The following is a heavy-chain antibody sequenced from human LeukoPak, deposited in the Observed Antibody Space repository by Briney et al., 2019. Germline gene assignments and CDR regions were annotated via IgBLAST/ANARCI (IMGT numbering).Heavy chain of an antibody. V-gene: IGHV1-24*01. CDR2: FDPEDGET. J-gene: IGHJ4*02. Sequence: GASVKVSCKVSGYTLTELSMHWVRQAPGKGLEWMGGFDPEDGETIYAQKFQGRATMTEDTSTDTAYMELSSLRSEDTAVYYCATGRFLHPTYYFDYWGQGTLVTVSS. CDR3: ATGRFLHPTYYFDY. CDR1: GYTLTELS. D-gene: IGHD3-3*01.